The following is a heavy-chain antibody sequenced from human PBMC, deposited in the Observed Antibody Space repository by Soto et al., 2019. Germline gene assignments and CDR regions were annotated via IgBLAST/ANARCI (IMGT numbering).Heavy chain of an antibody. V-gene: IGHV4-34*01. CDR2: INHSGST. D-gene: IGHD3-10*02. J-gene: IGHJ4*02. CDR1: GGSFSGYY. CDR3: ARGYVRNFDY. Sequence: QVQLQQWGAGLLKPSETLSLTCAVYGGSFSGYYWNWIRQPPGKGLEWIGEINHSGSTNYNPSLKSRVTIPVDPSKNQYSLKLSSVTAANTAVYYCARGYVRNFDYWGQGTLVTVSS.